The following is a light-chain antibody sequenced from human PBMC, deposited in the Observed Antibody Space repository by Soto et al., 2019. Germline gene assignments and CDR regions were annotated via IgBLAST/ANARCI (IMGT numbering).Light chain of an antibody. J-gene: IGKJ1*01. V-gene: IGKV1-27*01. CDR3: QKYNSAPQGT. Sequence: DIQMTQSPSSLPASVGDRVTITCRASQGISNYLAWYQQKPGKVPKLLIYAASTLQSGVPSRFSGSGSGTDFTLTISSLQPEDVATYYCQKYNSAPQGTFGQGTKVEIK. CDR1: QGISNY. CDR2: AAS.